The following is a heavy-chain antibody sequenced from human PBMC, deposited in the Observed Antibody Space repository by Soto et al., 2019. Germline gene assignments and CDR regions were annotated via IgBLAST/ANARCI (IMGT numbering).Heavy chain of an antibody. CDR3: ASGIQLWLRRINTGYSG. CDR1: GGTFSTYA. V-gene: IGHV1-69*12. D-gene: IGHD5-18*01. J-gene: IGHJ4*02. Sequence: QVQLVQSGAEVKKPESSVKVSCKAPGGTFSTYAISWVRQAPGQGLEWMGGIIPMFGTANYAQRFQDRVTITADEPTNTVDMELSSPRSEDTAVYFCASGIQLWLRRINTGYSGWGQGTLVTVSS. CDR2: IIPMFGTA.